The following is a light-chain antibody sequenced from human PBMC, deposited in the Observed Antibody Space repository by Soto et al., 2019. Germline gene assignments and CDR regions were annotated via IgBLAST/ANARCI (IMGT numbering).Light chain of an antibody. Sequence: SVRTQAASGSGSPGQSVASCCTGASSDVAAYNFFSWYQQHPGKAPKLMVFDVSNRPSGVSNRFSGSKSGNTASLTISGLQAEDEADYYCSSYTSGGNYVFGSGTKVTVL. J-gene: IGLJ1*01. V-gene: IGLV2-14*01. CDR3: SSYTSGGNYV. CDR2: DVS. CDR1: SSDVAAYNF.